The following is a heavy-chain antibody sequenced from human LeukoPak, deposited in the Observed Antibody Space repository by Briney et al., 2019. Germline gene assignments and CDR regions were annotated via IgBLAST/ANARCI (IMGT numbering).Heavy chain of an antibody. J-gene: IGHJ5*02. CDR2: INHSGST. Sequence: SETLSLTCAVYGGSFSGYYWSWIRQPPGKGLEWIGEINHSGSTNYNPSLKSRVTISVDTSKNQFSLKLSSVTAADTAVYYCARDYGGNSRGWFDPWGQGTLVTVSS. D-gene: IGHD4-17*01. CDR3: ARDYGGNSRGWFDP. V-gene: IGHV4-34*01. CDR1: GGSFSGYY.